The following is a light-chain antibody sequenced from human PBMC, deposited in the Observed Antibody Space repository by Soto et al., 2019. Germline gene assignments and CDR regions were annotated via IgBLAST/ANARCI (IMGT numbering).Light chain of an antibody. V-gene: IGKV3-20*01. CDR3: QNYGSPPVT. CDR2: VAS. CDR1: QSGSSNF. J-gene: IGKJ4*01. Sequence: DIVLTQSPGTLSLSPGERATLSCSASQSGSSNFLAWYQQKPGQAPRLLVYVASIRATGVPDRFSGGGSGTDFTLTISGLEPDDFAQYFCQNYGSPPVTFGGGTKIEVK.